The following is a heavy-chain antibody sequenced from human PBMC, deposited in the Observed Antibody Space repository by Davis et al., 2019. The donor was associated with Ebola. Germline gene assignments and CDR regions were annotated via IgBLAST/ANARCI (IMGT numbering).Heavy chain of an antibody. CDR1: GGSISSYY. CDR3: ATTYSSSSLGDY. V-gene: IGHV4-59*08. CDR2: IYYSGST. Sequence: PSETLSLTCTVSGGSISSYYWSWIRQPPGKGLEWIGYIYYSGSTNYNPSLKSRVTISVDTSKNQFSLKLSSVTAADTAVYYCATTYSSSSLGDYWGQGTLVTVSS. J-gene: IGHJ4*02. D-gene: IGHD6-6*01.